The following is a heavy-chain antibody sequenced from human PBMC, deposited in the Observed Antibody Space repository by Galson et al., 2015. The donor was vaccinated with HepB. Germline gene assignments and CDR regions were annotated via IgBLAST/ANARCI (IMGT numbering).Heavy chain of an antibody. D-gene: IGHD6-19*01. V-gene: IGHV3-30-3*01. J-gene: IGHJ6*02. CDR3: ARVLVGTGQWLVQRDYYYGMDV. CDR2: ISYDGSNK. Sequence: SLRLSCAASGFTFSSYAMHWVRQAPGKGLEWVAVISYDGSNKYYADSVKGRFTISRDKSKNTLYLQMNSLRAEDTAVYYCARVLVGTGQWLVQRDYYYGMDVWGQGTTVTVSS. CDR1: GFTFSSYA.